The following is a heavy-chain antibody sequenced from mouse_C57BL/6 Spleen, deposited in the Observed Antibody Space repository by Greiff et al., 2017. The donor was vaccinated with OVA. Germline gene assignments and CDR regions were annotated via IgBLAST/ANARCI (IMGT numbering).Heavy chain of an antibody. Sequence: QVQLQQSGAELVKPGASVKISCKASGYAFSSYWMNWVKQRPGKGLEWIGQIYPGDGDTNYNGKFKGKATLTADKSSSTAYMQLSSLTSEDSAVYFCARLDIPEWYFDVWGTGTTVTVSS. J-gene: IGHJ1*03. V-gene: IGHV1-80*01. CDR2: IYPGDGDT. CDR3: ARLDIPEWYFDV. CDR1: GYAFSSYW.